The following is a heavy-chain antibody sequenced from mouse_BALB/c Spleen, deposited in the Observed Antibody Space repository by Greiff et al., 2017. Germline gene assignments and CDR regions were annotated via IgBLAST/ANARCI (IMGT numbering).Heavy chain of an antibody. CDR2: IFPGDGST. V-gene: IGHV1-85*01. CDR1: GYTFTSYD. D-gene: IGHD2-10*01. CDR3: AKPPYYGNYGSAY. Sequence: VKLQESGAELVKPGASVKLSCKASGYTFTSYDINWVRQRPEQGLEWIGWIFPGDGSTKYNEKFKGKATLTTDKSSSTAYMQLSRLTSEDSAVYFCAKPPYYGNYGSAYWGQGTLVTVSA. J-gene: IGHJ3*01.